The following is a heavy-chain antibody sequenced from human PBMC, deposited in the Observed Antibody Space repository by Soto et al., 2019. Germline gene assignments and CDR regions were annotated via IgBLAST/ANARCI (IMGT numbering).Heavy chain of an antibody. J-gene: IGHJ4*02. CDR1: GGIFSTYA. D-gene: IGHD3-10*01. V-gene: IGHV1-69*01. Sequence: QVQLVQSGAEVKKPGSSVKVSCKASGGIFSTYAISWLRQAPGQGLEWMGGIIPRFGTPNYAQRFQGRVTITAGSSTRRGYMELSRLRSEDRAFYYCWRDRDAYGSGNYYNRVDFWGQGSLVTVSS. CDR3: WRDRDAYGSGNYYNRVDF. CDR2: IIPRFGTP.